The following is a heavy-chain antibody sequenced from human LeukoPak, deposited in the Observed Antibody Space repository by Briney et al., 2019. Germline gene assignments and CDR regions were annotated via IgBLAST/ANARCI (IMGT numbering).Heavy chain of an antibody. J-gene: IGHJ4*02. CDR2: ISWNSGSI. D-gene: IGHD6-13*01. CDR3: AKAMPAGTVY. CDR1: GFTFGDYA. Sequence: GGSPRLSCAASGFTFGDYAMHWVRQAPGKGLEWVSGISWNSGSIGYADSVKGRFTISRDNAKNSLYLQMNSLRAEDTALYYCAKAMPAGTVYWGQGTLVTVSS. V-gene: IGHV3-9*01.